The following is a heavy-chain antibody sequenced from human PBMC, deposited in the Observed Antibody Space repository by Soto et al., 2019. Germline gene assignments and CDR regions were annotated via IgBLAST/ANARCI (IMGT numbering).Heavy chain of an antibody. Sequence: GESLKISCKGSGYSFTSYWIGWVRQMPGKGLEWMTIIYPGDSDIRYSPSFQGQVTISADKSISTAYLQWSSLRASDTAMYYCARQSLSPLGYAFDIWGQGTMVTVSS. J-gene: IGHJ3*02. CDR2: IYPGDSDI. D-gene: IGHD3-16*01. CDR1: GYSFTSYW. CDR3: ARQSLSPLGYAFDI. V-gene: IGHV5-51*01.